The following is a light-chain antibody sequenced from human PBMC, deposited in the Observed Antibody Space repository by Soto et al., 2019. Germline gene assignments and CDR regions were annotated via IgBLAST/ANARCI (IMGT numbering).Light chain of an antibody. J-gene: IGKJ3*01. CDR1: QSVGSH. CDR3: QQRGNWPPT. V-gene: IGKV3-11*01. Sequence: EIVLTQSPATLSLSPGETATLSCRASQSVGSHLAWYQQKPGQAPRLLIYDTSNRATGIPARFSGSGSRTVFTLTISSLDPEDFAVYYCQQRGNWPPTFGPGTKVDIK. CDR2: DTS.